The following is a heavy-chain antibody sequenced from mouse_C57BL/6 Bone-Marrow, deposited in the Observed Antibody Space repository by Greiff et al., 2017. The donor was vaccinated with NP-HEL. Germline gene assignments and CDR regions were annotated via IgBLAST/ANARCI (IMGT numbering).Heavy chain of an antibody. CDR2: IYPGDGDT. Sequence: QVQLKQSGPELVKPGASVKISCKASGYAFSSSWMNWVKQRPGKGLEWIGRIYPGDGDTNYNGKFKGKATLTADKSSSTAYMQLSSLTYEDSAVYYCARCPDYDGGFAYWGQGTLVTVSA. D-gene: IGHD2-4*01. J-gene: IGHJ3*01. CDR3: ARCPDYDGGFAY. CDR1: GYAFSSSW. V-gene: IGHV1-82*01.